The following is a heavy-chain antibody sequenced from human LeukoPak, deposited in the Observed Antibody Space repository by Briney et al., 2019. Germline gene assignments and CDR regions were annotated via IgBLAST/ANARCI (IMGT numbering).Heavy chain of an antibody. CDR2: IGYSGGGT. D-gene: IGHD2-15*01. V-gene: IGHV3-23*01. CDR1: GFTFNNYA. Sequence: GGSLRLPCAASGFTFNNYAMSWVRQAPGKGLEWVSTIGYSGGGTYYADSVKGRFTISRDNSKNTLFLQMNSLRAEDTAVYYCAKGVDYCSGGSCPADYWGPGTLVTVSS. CDR3: AKGVDYCSGGSCPADY. J-gene: IGHJ4*02.